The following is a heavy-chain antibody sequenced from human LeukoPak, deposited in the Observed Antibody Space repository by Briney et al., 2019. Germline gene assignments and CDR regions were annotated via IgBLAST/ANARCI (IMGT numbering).Heavy chain of an antibody. CDR2: IYSGGST. V-gene: IGHV3-53*01. J-gene: IGHJ6*02. CDR3: ARARSPRYYYGMDV. CDR1: GFTVSSNY. Sequence: SGGSLRLSCAASGFTVSSNYMSWVRQAPGKGLEWVSVIYSGGSTYYADSVKGRFTISRDNSKNTLYLQMNSLRAEDTAVYYCARARSPRYYYGMDVWGQGTTVTVSS.